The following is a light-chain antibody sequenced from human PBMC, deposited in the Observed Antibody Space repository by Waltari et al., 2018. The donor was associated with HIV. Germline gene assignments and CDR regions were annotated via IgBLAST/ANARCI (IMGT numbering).Light chain of an antibody. CDR2: SNN. Sequence: QSVLTQPPSASGTPGLRVTISCSGSSSNIGSYTVNWYQQIPGTAPKLLIFSNNYRPSGVPDRFSGSKSGTSASLAISGLHSDDEADYFCAAWEDSLNGPIWVFGGGTKLTVL. CDR3: AAWEDSLNGPIWV. J-gene: IGLJ3*02. V-gene: IGLV1-44*01. CDR1: SSNIGSYT.